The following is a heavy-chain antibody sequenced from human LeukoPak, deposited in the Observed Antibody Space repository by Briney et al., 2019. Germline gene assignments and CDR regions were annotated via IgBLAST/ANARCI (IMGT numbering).Heavy chain of an antibody. Sequence: SETLSLTCTVSGGSISSSSYYWSWIRQPPGKGLEWIGEINHSGSTNYNPSLKSRVTISVDTSKNQFSLKLSSVTAADTAVYYCARSGYSHYWGQGTLVTVSS. D-gene: IGHD6-13*01. V-gene: IGHV4-39*07. CDR3: ARSGYSHY. CDR2: INHSGST. J-gene: IGHJ4*02. CDR1: GGSISSSSYY.